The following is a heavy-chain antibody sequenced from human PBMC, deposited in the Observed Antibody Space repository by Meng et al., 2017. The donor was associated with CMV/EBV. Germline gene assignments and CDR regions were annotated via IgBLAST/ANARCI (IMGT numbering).Heavy chain of an antibody. CDR1: GGYYSGYY. D-gene: IGHD3-3*01. CDR3: ASLSTIFGGGPANDY. CDR2: INHSGST. V-gene: IGHV4-34*01. J-gene: IGHJ4*02. Sequence: VYGGYYSGYYGSWIRQHTGKWLEWIGEINHSGSTNYNASLKSRVTISVDTSKNQFYLKMSSVTDADTAVYYWASLSTIFGGGPANDYWGQGTLVTVSS.